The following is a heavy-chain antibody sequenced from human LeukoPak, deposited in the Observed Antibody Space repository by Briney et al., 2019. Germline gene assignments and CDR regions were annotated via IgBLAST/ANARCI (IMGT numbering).Heavy chain of an antibody. CDR1: GGSISSYY. CDR3: ARHGSDDGWFDP. J-gene: IGHJ5*02. V-gene: IGHV4-59*08. D-gene: IGHD1-1*01. CDR2: IYYSGST. Sequence: SETLSLTCTVSGGSISSYYWSWIRQPPGKGLEWIGCIYYSGSTNYNPSLKSRVTISVDTSKNQFSLKLSSVTAADTAVYYCARHGSDDGWFDPWGQGTLVTVSS.